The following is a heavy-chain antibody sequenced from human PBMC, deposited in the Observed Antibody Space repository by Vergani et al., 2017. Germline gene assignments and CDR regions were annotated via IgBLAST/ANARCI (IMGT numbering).Heavy chain of an antibody. J-gene: IGHJ2*01. CDR2: IDRNYGV. CDR3: VKDNDYYADGPFDL. CDR1: GFTFSSYA. D-gene: IGHD3-16*01. Sequence: EVQLLESGGGLVQPGGSLRLSCAASGFTFSSYAMSWVRQAPGKGLEWVSGIDRNYGVKNGNSFEGRFSISRDNAKKAVFLQMNNLRHEDTALYFCVKDNDYYADGPFDLWGRGTLVTVSS. V-gene: IGHV3-23*05.